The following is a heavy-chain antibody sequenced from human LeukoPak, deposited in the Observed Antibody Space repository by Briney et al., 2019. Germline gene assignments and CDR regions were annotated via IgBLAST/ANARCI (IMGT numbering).Heavy chain of an antibody. Sequence: RTSETLSLTCAVYGGSFSGYYWSWIRQPPGKGLEWIGETNHSGSTNYNPSLKSRVTISVDTSKNQFSLKLSSVTAADTAVYYCALGCYYFDYWGQGTLVTVSS. D-gene: IGHD4/OR15-4a*01. V-gene: IGHV4-34*01. CDR3: ALGCYYFDY. J-gene: IGHJ4*02. CDR1: GGSFSGYY. CDR2: TNHSGST.